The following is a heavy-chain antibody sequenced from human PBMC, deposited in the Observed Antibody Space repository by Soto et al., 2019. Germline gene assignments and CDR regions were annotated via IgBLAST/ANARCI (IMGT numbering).Heavy chain of an antibody. CDR1: GFTLRGYD. Sequence: EVQLVESGGGLVQPGGSLRLSCAASGFTLRGYDMHWVRQATGKGLEWVSAIGTAGDTYYAGSVKGRFTMSRENAKNSLYLQMNSLRVEDTAVYYCARGLAAGFDYWGQGTLVNVSS. D-gene: IGHD6-25*01. CDR2: IGTAGDT. V-gene: IGHV3-13*01. J-gene: IGHJ4*02. CDR3: ARGLAAGFDY.